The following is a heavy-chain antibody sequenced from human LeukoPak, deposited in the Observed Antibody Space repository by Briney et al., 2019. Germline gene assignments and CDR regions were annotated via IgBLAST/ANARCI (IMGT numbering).Heavy chain of an antibody. Sequence: PSETLSLTCTVSGGSISSSSYYWGWIRQPPGKGLEWIGSIYYSGSTYYNPSLKSRVTISVDTSKNQFSLKLSSVTAADTAVYYCARDRYSSGWYVPLGPQALTLDYWGQGTLVTVSS. CDR2: IYYSGST. D-gene: IGHD6-19*01. V-gene: IGHV4-39*07. J-gene: IGHJ4*02. CDR1: GGSISSSSYY. CDR3: ARDRYSSGWYVPLGPQALTLDY.